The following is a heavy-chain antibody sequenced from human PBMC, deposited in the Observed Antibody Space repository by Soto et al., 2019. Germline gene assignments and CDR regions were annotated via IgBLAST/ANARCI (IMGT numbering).Heavy chain of an antibody. CDR1: GFPISSPYS. CDR2: ISHTGTT. J-gene: IGHJ6*02. D-gene: IGHD4-17*01. V-gene: IGHV4-38-2*02. Sequence: SETLSLTCLVSGFPISSPYSWGWIRQPPGKGLEWVGSISHTGTTSYSPSLTSRVSISVDTSKNQVSLKLTSVTAADTAVYFCARVTMVIRDSDHFGVDVWGHGTTVTVSS. CDR3: ARVTMVIRDSDHFGVDV.